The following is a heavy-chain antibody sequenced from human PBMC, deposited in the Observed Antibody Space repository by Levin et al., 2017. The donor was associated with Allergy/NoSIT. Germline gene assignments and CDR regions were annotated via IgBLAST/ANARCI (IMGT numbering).Heavy chain of an antibody. CDR2: ISQSGST. J-gene: IGHJ4*02. D-gene: IGHD6-6*01. Sequence: SETLSLTCAVYGGSFSGYYWSWIRQPPGKGLEWIGEISQSGSTNYNPSLKSRVTISVDTSQSQFSLKLSSVTAADTAVYYWARGSVAARRGYWGQGTLVNVSA. CDR3: ARGSVAARRGY. V-gene: IGHV4-34*01. CDR1: GGSFSGYY.